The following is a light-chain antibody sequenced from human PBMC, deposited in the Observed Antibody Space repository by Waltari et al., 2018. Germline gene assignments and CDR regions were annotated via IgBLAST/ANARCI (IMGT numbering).Light chain of an antibody. V-gene: IGKV3-20*01. CDR2: GAP. CDR1: QSVSSNF. CDR3: QQYAGSLLT. Sequence: EVVLTPSQGTLSLSPGEKATLPCRASQSVSSNFLAWYQQKAGQAPRLLIYGAPSRATGIPDRFSGSGSGTDFTLTISRLEPEDFAVYYCQQYAGSLLTFGGGTKVEI. J-gene: IGKJ4*01.